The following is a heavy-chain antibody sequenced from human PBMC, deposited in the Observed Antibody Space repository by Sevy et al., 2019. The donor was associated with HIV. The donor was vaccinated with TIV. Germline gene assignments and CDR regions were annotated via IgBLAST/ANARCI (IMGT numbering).Heavy chain of an antibody. CDR1: GFPFIIYG. D-gene: IGHD3-10*01. CDR3: ARVLWFGELGGWFDP. CDR2: LNWNGITK. Sequence: GGSLRLSCAASGFPFIIYGMNWVGQAPGKGLEWVSGLNWNGITKGYTGSVKGRLTISRDDAAKNSLYLEMNSLRVEDTALYYCARVLWFGELGGWFDPWGQGTLVTVSS. V-gene: IGHV3-20*04. J-gene: IGHJ5*02.